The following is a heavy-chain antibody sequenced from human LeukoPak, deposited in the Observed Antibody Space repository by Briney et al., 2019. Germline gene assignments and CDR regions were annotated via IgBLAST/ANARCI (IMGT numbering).Heavy chain of an antibody. Sequence: GESLKISCNGSGYSFTSYWIGWVRQMPGKGLEWMGIIYPGDSDTRYSPSFQGQVTISADKSISTAYLQWSSLKASDTAMYYCARSNDYGDYLDAFDIWGQGTMVTVSS. CDR2: IYPGDSDT. D-gene: IGHD4-17*01. V-gene: IGHV5-51*01. CDR1: GYSFTSYW. CDR3: ARSNDYGDYLDAFDI. J-gene: IGHJ3*02.